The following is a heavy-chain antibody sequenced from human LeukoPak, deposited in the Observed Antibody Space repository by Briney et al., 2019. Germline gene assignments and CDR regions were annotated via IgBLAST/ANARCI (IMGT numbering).Heavy chain of an antibody. CDR2: IYFSGST. Sequence: PSETLSLTCTVSGGSISSYYWSWIRQPPGKGLEWIGYIYFSGSTNYNPSLKSRVTISVDTSKNQFSLKLSSVTAADTAVYYCARHRNDPTAFDYWGQGTLVTVSS. CDR1: GGSISSYY. V-gene: IGHV4-59*08. J-gene: IGHJ4*02. CDR3: ARHRNDPTAFDY. D-gene: IGHD1-1*01.